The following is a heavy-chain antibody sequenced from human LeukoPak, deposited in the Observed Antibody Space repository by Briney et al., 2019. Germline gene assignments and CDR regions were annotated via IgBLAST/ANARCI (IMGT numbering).Heavy chain of an antibody. CDR3: ARGSLVPAGLFDY. V-gene: IGHV4-34*01. D-gene: IGHD2-2*01. J-gene: IGHJ4*02. CDR2: INHSGST. CDR1: GGSFSGYY. Sequence: KPSETLSLTCAVYGGSFSGYYWSWIRQPPGKGLEWIGEINHSGSTNYNPSLKSRVTISVDTSKNQFSLKLSSVTAADTAVYYCARGSLVPAGLFDYWGQGTLVTVSS.